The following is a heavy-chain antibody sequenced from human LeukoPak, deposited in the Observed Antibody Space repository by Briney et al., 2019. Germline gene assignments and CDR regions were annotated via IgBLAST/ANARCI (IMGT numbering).Heavy chain of an antibody. CDR2: ISGSGGST. J-gene: IGHJ4*02. D-gene: IGHD5-24*01. V-gene: IGHV3-23*01. Sequence: GGSLRLSCAASGFTFSSYAMSWVRQAPGKGLEWASTISGSGGSTYYADSVKGRFTISRDNPKNTMYLQMNSLRAEDTAMYYCAKGEGGYNSFDYWGQGTLVAVSS. CDR1: GFTFSSYA. CDR3: AKGEGGYNSFDY.